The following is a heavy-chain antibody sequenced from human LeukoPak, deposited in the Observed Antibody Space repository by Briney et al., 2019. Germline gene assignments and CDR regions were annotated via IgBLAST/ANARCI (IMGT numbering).Heavy chain of an antibody. CDR2: MNPNSGNT. J-gene: IGHJ4*02. Sequence: ASVTVSCKASGYTFTSYDINWVRQATGQGLEWMGWMNPNSGNTGYAQKFQGRVTMTTDTSTSTAYMELRSLRSDDTAVYYCARDDWNYLDYWGQGTLVTVSS. D-gene: IGHD3-9*01. CDR1: GYTFTSYD. V-gene: IGHV1-8*01. CDR3: ARDDWNYLDY.